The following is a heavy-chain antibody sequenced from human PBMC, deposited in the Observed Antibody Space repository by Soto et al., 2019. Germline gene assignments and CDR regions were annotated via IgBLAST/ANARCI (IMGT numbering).Heavy chain of an antibody. CDR2: INAGNGNT. CDR3: AKDKGITAEKYYFDF. V-gene: IGHV1-3*01. J-gene: IGHJ4*02. D-gene: IGHD6-13*01. CDR1: GYTFTSYD. Sequence: ASVKVSCKASGYTFTSYDMHWVRQAPGQGLEWMGWINAGNGNTKYSQKFQGRVTITRDTSASTAYMELSSLRSEDTAVYYCAKDKGITAEKYYFDFWGQGILVTVSS.